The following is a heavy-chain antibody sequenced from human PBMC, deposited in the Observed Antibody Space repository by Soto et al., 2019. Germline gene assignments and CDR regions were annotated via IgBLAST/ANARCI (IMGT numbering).Heavy chain of an antibody. D-gene: IGHD1-1*01. J-gene: IGHJ4*02. CDR2: ISAHNGNT. CDR3: ARGRYGDY. Sequence: QVHLVQSGAKVKKPGASVKVSCKGSGYTFTSYGITWVRQAPGQGLEWMGWISAHNGNTDYAQKLQGRVTVTRDTSTSTAYMELRSLRSDDTAVYYCARGRYGDYWGQGALVTVSS. V-gene: IGHV1-18*01. CDR1: GYTFTSYG.